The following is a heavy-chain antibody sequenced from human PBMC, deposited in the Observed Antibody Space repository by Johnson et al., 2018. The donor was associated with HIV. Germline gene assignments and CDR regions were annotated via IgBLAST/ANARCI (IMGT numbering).Heavy chain of an antibody. Sequence: QVQLVESGGGVVRPGRSLRLSCAASGFTFSNYPMHWVRQAPGKGLEWVAVISYDGSNKYYADSVKGRFTIPIDNSQNMLYLQMNSLRPEDKAVYYCVKQSYGSGGPVHAFDLWGQGTMVTVSS. V-gene: IGHV3-30*18. CDR2: ISYDGSNK. CDR1: GFTFSNYP. CDR3: VKQSYGSGGPVHAFDL. D-gene: IGHD3-10*01. J-gene: IGHJ3*01.